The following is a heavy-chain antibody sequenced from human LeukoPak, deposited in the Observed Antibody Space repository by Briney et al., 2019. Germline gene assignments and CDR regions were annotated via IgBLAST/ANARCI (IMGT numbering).Heavy chain of an antibody. D-gene: IGHD6-19*01. V-gene: IGHV3-33*01. Sequence: GGSLRLSCAASGFAFSSYGMHWVRQAPGKGLEWVAVIWYDGSNKYYADSVKGRFTISRDNSKNTLYLQMNSLRAEDTAVYYCARENSSGRFDDYWGQGTLVTVSS. J-gene: IGHJ4*02. CDR2: IWYDGSNK. CDR3: ARENSSGRFDDY. CDR1: GFAFSSYG.